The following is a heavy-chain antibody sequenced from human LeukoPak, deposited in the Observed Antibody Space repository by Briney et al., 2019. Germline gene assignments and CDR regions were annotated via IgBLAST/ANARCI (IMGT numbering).Heavy chain of an antibody. CDR3: ARGASLEDFWSGYYSDI. D-gene: IGHD3-3*01. Sequence: GGSLRLSCAASGFIFSSYAMHWVRQAPGKGLEWVAVISHDGSTKYHADSVKGRFTISRDQSKNKLHLEMNSLRAEDTALYYCARGASLEDFWSGYYSDIWGRGTLVTVSS. V-gene: IGHV3-30-3*01. CDR2: ISHDGSTK. CDR1: GFIFSSYA. J-gene: IGHJ3*02.